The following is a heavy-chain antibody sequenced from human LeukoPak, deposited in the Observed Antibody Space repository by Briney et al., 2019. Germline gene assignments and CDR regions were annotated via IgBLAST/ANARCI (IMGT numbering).Heavy chain of an antibody. J-gene: IGHJ3*02. CDR1: GGAFSSYA. Sequence: SVKVSCKASGGAFSSYAISWVRQAPGQGLEWMGRIIPILGIANYAQKFQGRVTITADKSTSTAYMELSSLRSEDTAVYYCAREDQEGDAFDIWGQGTMVTVSS. CDR2: IIPILGIA. CDR3: AREDQEGDAFDI. V-gene: IGHV1-69*04.